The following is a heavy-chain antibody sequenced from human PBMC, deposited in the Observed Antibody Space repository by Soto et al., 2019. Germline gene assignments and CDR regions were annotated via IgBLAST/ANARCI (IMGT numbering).Heavy chain of an antibody. V-gene: IGHV4-34*01. D-gene: IGHD6-13*01. CDR1: GGSFSGYY. Sequence: SETLSLTCAVYGGSFSGYYWSWIRQPPGKGLEWIGEINHSGSTNYNPSLKSRVTISVDTSKNQFSLKLSSVTAVDTAVYYCAVYVAVAGTRWFDPWGQVTLLTVSS. J-gene: IGHJ5*02. CDR2: INHSGST. CDR3: AVYVAVAGTRWFDP.